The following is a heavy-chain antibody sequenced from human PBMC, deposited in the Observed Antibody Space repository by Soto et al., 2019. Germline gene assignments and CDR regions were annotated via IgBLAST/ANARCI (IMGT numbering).Heavy chain of an antibody. D-gene: IGHD1-20*01. V-gene: IGHV3-21*01. J-gene: IGHJ4*02. Sequence: EVQLVESGGGLVKPGGSLRLSCAASGFTFSSCSMNWVRQAPGKGLEWVSSIDSSSSYIHYADSVKGRFTISRDNAKNSLYLQMNGLRAEDTAVYYCATISGTTRWDDYWGQGTLVTVSS. CDR1: GFTFSSCS. CDR3: ATISGTTRWDDY. CDR2: IDSSSSYI.